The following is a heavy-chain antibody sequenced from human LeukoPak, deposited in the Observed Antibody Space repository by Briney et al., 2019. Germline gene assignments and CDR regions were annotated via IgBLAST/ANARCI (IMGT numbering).Heavy chain of an antibody. CDR3: AREVVPVAVGYDWFDA. J-gene: IGHJ5*02. CDR2: IYYSGST. D-gene: IGHD2-2*01. Sequence: PSETLSLTCTVSGGSVSRGSYYWGWIRQPPGKGLEGIGYIYYSGSTNYNPSLKSRFTISVDTSKNQFSLKLSSVTAADTAVYYCAREVVPVAVGYDWFDAWGQGTLVTVSS. V-gene: IGHV4-61*01. CDR1: GGSVSRGSYY.